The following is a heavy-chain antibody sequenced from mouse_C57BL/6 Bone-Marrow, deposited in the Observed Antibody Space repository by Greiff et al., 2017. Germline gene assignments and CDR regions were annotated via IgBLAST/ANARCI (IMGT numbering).Heavy chain of an antibody. CDR1: GYTFTSYW. J-gene: IGHJ4*01. D-gene: IGHD3-1*01. CDR3: AREGAYRDYAMDY. CDR2: IDPSDSET. V-gene: IGHV1-52*01. Sequence: QQSCKASGYTFTSYWMHWVKQRPIQGLEWIGNIDPSDSETHYNQKFKDKATLTVDKSSSTAYMQLSSLTSEDSAVYYCAREGAYRDYAMDYWGQGTSVTVSS.